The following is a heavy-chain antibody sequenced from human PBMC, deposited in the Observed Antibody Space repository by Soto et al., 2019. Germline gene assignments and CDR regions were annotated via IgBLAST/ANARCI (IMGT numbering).Heavy chain of an antibody. D-gene: IGHD3-9*01. CDR2: ISSSGRYI. CDR3: ARDDFDPLNGYGQGPDY. CDR1: GFNFSAYS. Sequence: PGGSLRLSCAGSGFNFSAYSMTWVRQAPGQGLEWVSSISSSGRYIYYADSLKGRFTISSDNARNSLSLQMNSLTADDTAAYYCARDDFDPLNGYGQGPDYWGQGALVTVSS. V-gene: IGHV3-21*01. J-gene: IGHJ4*02.